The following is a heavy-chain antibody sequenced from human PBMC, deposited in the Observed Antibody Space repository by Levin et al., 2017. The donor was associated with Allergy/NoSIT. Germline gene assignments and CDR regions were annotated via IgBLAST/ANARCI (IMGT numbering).Heavy chain of an antibody. Sequence: SETLSLTCTVSGGSISSSSYYWGWIRQPPGKGLEWIGSIYYSGSTYYNPSLKSRVTISVDTSKNQFSLKLSSVTAADTAVYYCARDGYGDYAMSDYWGQGTLVTVSS. CDR3: ARDGYGDYAMSDY. V-gene: IGHV4-39*07. CDR1: GGSISSSSYY. CDR2: IYYSGST. D-gene: IGHD4-17*01. J-gene: IGHJ4*02.